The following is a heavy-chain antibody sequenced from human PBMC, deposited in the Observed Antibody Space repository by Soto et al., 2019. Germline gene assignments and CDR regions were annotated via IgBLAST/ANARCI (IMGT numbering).Heavy chain of an antibody. V-gene: IGHV3-30*18. CDR3: AKEVWSGPMDV. J-gene: IGHJ6*02. D-gene: IGHD3-3*01. Sequence: GGSLILSCAASGVTVSSNYMSWVRQAPGKGLEGVAVISYDGSNKNYADSVKGRFTISRDNSKNTQYLQMNSLRAEDTAVYYCAKEVWSGPMDVWGQGTTVTVSS. CDR1: GVTVSSNY. CDR2: ISYDGSNK.